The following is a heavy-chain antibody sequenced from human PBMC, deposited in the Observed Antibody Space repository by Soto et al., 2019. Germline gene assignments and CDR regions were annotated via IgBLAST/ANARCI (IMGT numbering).Heavy chain of an antibody. J-gene: IGHJ5*01. V-gene: IGHV1-24*01. CDR1: GYSLTELS. Sequence: PQASVKVSCKVSGYSLTELSMHWVRQAPGEGLEWMGGFVPEDGEIVYAQKFKGRVTLTEDTSSDTAYMELSSLRSEDTAVYSCATSYTGGSYEGTWFDSWGQGTLVTVSS. D-gene: IGHD1-26*01. CDR2: FVPEDGEI. CDR3: ATSYTGGSYEGTWFDS.